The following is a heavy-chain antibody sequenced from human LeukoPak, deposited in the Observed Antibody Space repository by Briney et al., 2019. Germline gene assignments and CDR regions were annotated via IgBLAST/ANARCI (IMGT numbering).Heavy chain of an antibody. CDR3: AREYYDILTGYYN. CDR2: ISGSGEYT. CDR1: GFTFSTYG. Sequence: GGSLRLSCAASGFTFSTYGMSWVRQAPGKGLEWVSAISGSGEYTYYADSVKGRFTISRDNAKNSLYLQMNSLRAEDTAVYYCAREYYDILTGYYNWGQGTLVTVSS. D-gene: IGHD3-9*01. J-gene: IGHJ4*02. V-gene: IGHV3-21*01.